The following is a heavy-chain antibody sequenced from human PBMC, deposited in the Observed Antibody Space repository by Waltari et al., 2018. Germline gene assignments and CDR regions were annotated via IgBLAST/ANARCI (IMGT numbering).Heavy chain of an antibody. D-gene: IGHD3-10*01. J-gene: IGHJ4*02. Sequence: EVQLVESGGGLVKPGGSLRLSCAASGFTFSNASMSWVRQAPGKGLAWVGRIKSKTDGGTTDYAAPVKGRFTISRDDSKNTRYLQMNSLKTEDTAVYYCTTDAYYGQDYWGQGTLVTVSS. CDR2: IKSKTDGGTT. V-gene: IGHV3-15*01. CDR3: TTDAYYGQDY. CDR1: GFTFSNAS.